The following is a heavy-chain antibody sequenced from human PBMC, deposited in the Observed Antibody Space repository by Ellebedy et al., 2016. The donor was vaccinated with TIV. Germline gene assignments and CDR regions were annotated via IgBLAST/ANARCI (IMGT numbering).Heavy chain of an antibody. J-gene: IGHJ1*01. D-gene: IGHD6-13*01. CDR3: ARATPGTWSEYFQH. CDR1: GGTFSSYA. Sequence: AASVKVSCKASGGTFSSYAITGRRQAPGQGLEWRGGIIPVFGTANYAPKFQGRVTITADKSTSTVFMELSSLRSENTAVYYCARATPGTWSEYFQHWGQGTLVTVSS. V-gene: IGHV1-69*06. CDR2: IIPVFGTA.